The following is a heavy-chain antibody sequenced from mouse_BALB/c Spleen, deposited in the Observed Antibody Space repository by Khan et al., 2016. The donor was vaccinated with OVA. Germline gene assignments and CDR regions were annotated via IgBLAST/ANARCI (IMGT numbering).Heavy chain of an antibody. CDR1: GFIIKDTY. CDR2: IDPANGNT. V-gene: IGHV14-3*02. J-gene: IGHJ2*01. CDR3: DRINA. Sequence: VRLQQSGAELVKPGASVKLSCTASGFIIKDTYIHWVKQRPEQGLEWIGRIDPANGNTNYDPKFQGKATITADTSSNTAYLQLSSLTSEDTAVYYCDRINAWGQGTTLTVSS.